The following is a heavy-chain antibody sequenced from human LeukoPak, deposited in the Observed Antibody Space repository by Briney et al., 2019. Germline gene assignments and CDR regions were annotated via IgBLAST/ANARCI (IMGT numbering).Heavy chain of an antibody. CDR3: ARRIGERFSAHEYFDS. D-gene: IGHD5-12*01. CDR2: IIPIVNMV. Sequence: SVKVSCKASGDAFSTYVFTWLRQAPGQGLEWMGRIIPIVNMVDYAEEFQGRVSNTADKSTSTAYMEVSGLRSEDTAVYYCARRIGERFSAHEYFDSWGQGTQVTVSS. J-gene: IGHJ4*02. V-gene: IGHV1-69*04. CDR1: GDAFSTYV.